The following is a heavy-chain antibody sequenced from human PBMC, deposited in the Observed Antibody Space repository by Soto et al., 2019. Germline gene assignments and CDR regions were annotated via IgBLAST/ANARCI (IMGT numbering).Heavy chain of an antibody. CDR1: GGSISSGDYY. J-gene: IGHJ6*02. V-gene: IGHV4-30-4*01. CDR2: IYYSGST. CDR3: ARSEGFYYYGMDV. Sequence: NPSETLSLTCTVSGGSISSGDYYWSWIRQPPGKGLEWIGYIYYSGSTYYNPSLKSRVTISVDTSKNQFSLKLSSVTAADTAVYYCARSEGFYYYGMDVWGQGTTVTVSS.